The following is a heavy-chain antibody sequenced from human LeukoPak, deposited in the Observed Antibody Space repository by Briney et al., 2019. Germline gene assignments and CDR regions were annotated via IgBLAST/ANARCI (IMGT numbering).Heavy chain of an antibody. CDR3: ATAKYGGNSYFDY. Sequence: ASVKVSCKASGYTFTSYYIQWVRQAPGQGLEWMGIINPSGGSTTYSQRSQGRVTMTRDTSTSTVYMELSSLRSEDTPVYYCATAKYGGNSYFDYWGQGTPVTVSS. CDR2: INPSGGST. D-gene: IGHD4-23*01. CDR1: GYTFTSYY. J-gene: IGHJ4*02. V-gene: IGHV1-46*01.